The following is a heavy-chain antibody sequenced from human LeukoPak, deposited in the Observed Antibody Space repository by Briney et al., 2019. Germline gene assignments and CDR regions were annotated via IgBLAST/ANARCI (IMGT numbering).Heavy chain of an antibody. Sequence: SETLSLTCAVYDESFSDSYWSWIRQPPGKGLEWIGEIDHSGSTNYNPSLQSRVTLSVDTSKNHFSLKLGSVTAAETAMYYCARSRTYLGYCYSNSCYSVRYFDYWGQGTLVTVSS. CDR1: DESFSDSY. CDR3: ARSRTYLGYCYSNSCYSVRYFDY. CDR2: IDHSGST. J-gene: IGHJ4*02. D-gene: IGHD2-2*01. V-gene: IGHV4-34*01.